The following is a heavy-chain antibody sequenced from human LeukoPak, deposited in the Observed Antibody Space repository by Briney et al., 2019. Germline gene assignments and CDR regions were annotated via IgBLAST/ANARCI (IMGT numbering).Heavy chain of an antibody. CDR1: GFTFSSYW. Sequence: RGSLRLSCAASGFTFSSYWMSWVREAPGKGLEWVANIKQDGSEKYYVDSVKGRFTISRDNAKNSLYLQMNSLRAEDTAVYYCATGTGVYTVVYNWFDPWGQGTLVTVSS. V-gene: IGHV3-7*01. CDR2: IKQDGSEK. D-gene: IGHD4-23*01. J-gene: IGHJ5*02. CDR3: ATGTGVYTVVYNWFDP.